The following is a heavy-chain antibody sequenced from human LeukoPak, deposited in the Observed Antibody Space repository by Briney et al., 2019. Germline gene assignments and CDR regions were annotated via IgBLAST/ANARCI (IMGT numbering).Heavy chain of an antibody. V-gene: IGHV3-15*01. J-gene: IGHJ4*02. CDR1: GFTFSNAW. CDR2: IKSKTDGGTT. Sequence: GGSLRLSCAASGFTFSNAWMSWVRQAPGKGLEWVGRIKSKTDGGTTDYAAPVKGRFTISRDDSKNTLYLHMNSLKTDDTAVYYCTREYSSGWPFDYWGQGTLVTVSS. CDR3: TREYSSGWPFDY. D-gene: IGHD6-19*01.